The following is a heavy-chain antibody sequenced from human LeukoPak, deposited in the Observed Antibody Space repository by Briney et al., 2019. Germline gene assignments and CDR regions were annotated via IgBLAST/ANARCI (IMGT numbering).Heavy chain of an antibody. V-gene: IGHV3-33*05. J-gene: IGHJ6*04. CDR3: AELGITMIGGV. D-gene: IGHD3-10*02. Sequence: VPETPLYGLEWVAVISYDGSNKSYADSVKGRLTISRDSSKNTLNLQMNSLRAEDTAVYYCAELGITMIGGVWGKGTTVTVSS. CDR2: ISYDGSNK.